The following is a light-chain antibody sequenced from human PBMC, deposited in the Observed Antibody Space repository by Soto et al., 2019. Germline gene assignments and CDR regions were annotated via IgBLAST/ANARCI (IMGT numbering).Light chain of an antibody. CDR1: TSNIGSNY. V-gene: IGLV1-47*01. CDR3: ATWDDSLNGFYV. J-gene: IGLJ1*01. CDR2: RNN. Sequence: QSVLTQPPSASGTAGQGVTISCSGSTSNIGSNYVYGYQQLPGTAPKLLIYRNNQRPSGVPDRFSGSKSGTSASLAISGLRSDDEADYFCATWDDSLNGFYVFGTGTKVTVL.